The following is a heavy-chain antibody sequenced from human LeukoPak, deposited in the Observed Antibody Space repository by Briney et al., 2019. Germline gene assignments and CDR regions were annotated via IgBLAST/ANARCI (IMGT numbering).Heavy chain of an antibody. CDR3: AKRADYYDSSRALYDAFDL. CDR1: GFTFRTYG. Sequence: GGSLGLSCAASGFTFRTYGMHWVRQAPGKGLEWVTFIRYDGSDKFYADSVRGRFTISRDNSKNTLFLQLNSLRVGDTAVYYCAKRADYYDSSRALYDAFDLWGQGTMVTVSS. D-gene: IGHD3-16*01. CDR2: IRYDGSDK. J-gene: IGHJ3*01. V-gene: IGHV3-30*02.